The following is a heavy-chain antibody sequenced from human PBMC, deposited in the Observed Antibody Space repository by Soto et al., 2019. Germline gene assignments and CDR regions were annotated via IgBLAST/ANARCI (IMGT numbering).Heavy chain of an antibody. J-gene: IGHJ6*02. CDR2: IRDNGGTT. V-gene: IGHV3-23*01. Sequence: PGGSLRLSCTASGFTFTNYAMSWVRQAPGMGLEWVSVIRDNGGTTFHAPSVEGRFTVSRDNSKNTLYLQMNSLRADDTAVYYCARDRTVGSWYMHGMDVWGQGTTVTVSS. D-gene: IGHD6-13*01. CDR3: ARDRTVGSWYMHGMDV. CDR1: GFTFTNYA.